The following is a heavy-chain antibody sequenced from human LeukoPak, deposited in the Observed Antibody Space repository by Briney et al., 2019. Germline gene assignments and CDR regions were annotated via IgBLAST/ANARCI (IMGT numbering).Heavy chain of an antibody. CDR2: IYTSGST. CDR3: ARESPIVVVPAAMRRYYMDV. D-gene: IGHD2-2*01. J-gene: IGHJ6*03. Sequence: SETLSLTCTVSGASISSYYWSWIRQPAGKGLEWIGRIYTSGSTNYNPSLKSRVTISVDTSKNQFSLKLSSVTAADTAVYYCARESPIVVVPAAMRRYYMDVWGKGTTVTISS. V-gene: IGHV4-4*07. CDR1: GASISSYY.